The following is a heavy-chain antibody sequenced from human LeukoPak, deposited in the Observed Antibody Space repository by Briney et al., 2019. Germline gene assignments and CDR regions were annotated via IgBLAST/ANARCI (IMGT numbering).Heavy chain of an antibody. CDR2: IYHSGST. CDR3: ARDRSSSSFDP. Sequence: SETLSLTCAVSGGSISSSNWWSWVRPPPGKGLEWIGEIYHSGSTNYNPSLKSRVTISVDTSKNQFSLKLSSVTAADTAVYYCARDRSSSSFDPWGQGTLVTVSS. CDR1: GGSISSSNW. D-gene: IGHD6-6*01. V-gene: IGHV4-4*02. J-gene: IGHJ5*02.